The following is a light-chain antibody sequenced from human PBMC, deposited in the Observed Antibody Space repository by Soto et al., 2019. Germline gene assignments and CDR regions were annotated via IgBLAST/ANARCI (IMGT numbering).Light chain of an antibody. J-gene: IGLJ1*01. CDR3: SSHGGNSPYV. Sequence: QSALTQPPSASGSPGQSVAISCTGTTGDIGNYNFVSWYQQHPGKAPKLLIFEVNKRPSGVPDRFSGSKSGNTASLTVSGLQAEDEADYYCSSHGGNSPYVFGTGIKLTVL. CDR2: EVN. V-gene: IGLV2-8*01. CDR1: TGDIGNYNF.